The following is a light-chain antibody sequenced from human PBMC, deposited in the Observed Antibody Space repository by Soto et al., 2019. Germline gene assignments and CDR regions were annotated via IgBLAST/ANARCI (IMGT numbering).Light chain of an antibody. V-gene: IGLV7-46*01. J-gene: IGLJ1*01. CDR2: DTD. CDR1: SGPVTSGHW. CDR3: LLFYNDGRGV. Sequence: QAVVTQEPSLTVSPGGTVTLTCGSSSGPVTSGHWPYWFQQRPGQAPRTLIYDTDNKQSWTPARFSGLLLGGKAALTLSGAQPEDEADYYCLLFYNDGRGVFGPGTKVTVL.